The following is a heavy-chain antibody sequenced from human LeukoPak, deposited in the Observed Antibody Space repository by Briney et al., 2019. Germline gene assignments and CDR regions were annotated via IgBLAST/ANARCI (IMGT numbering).Heavy chain of an antibody. CDR1: GYTFTGYY. D-gene: IGHD2-15*01. V-gene: IGHV1-2*02. Sequence: GASVKVSCKASGYTFTGYYIHWVRQAPGQGLEWMGWINPNSGDTNYAQKFQGRVTMTRDTSISTAYMELSRPRSDDTAVYYCARFCSGGSCYGPWGQGTLVTVSS. CDR2: INPNSGDT. CDR3: ARFCSGGSCYGP. J-gene: IGHJ5*02.